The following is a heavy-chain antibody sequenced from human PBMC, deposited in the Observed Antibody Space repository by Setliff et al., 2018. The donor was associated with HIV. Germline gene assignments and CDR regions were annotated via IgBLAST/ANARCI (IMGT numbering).Heavy chain of an antibody. J-gene: IGHJ3*02. V-gene: IGHV1-69*05. CDR1: GGTFSSYA. Sequence: GASVKVSCKASGGTFSSYAINWVRQAPGQGLQWMGEIIPMFGTLNFAQKFQGRVTISTDDSTSTAYMELNSLRSEETAVYYCARGHSHGYGYSGSYGPFDIWGQGTMVTVSS. D-gene: IGHD1-26*01. CDR2: IIPMFGTL. CDR3: ARGHSHGYGYSGSYGPFDI.